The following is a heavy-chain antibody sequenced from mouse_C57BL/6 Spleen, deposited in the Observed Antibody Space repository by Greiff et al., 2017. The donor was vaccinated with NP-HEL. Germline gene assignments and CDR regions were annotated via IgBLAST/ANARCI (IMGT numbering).Heavy chain of an antibody. V-gene: IGHV1-15*01. CDR1: GYTFTDYE. CDR2: IDPETGGT. D-gene: IGHD2-1*01. CDR3: TREGGYGNGFAY. Sequence: QVQLQQSGAELVRPGASVTLSCKASGYTFTDYEMHWVKQTPVHGLEWIGAIDPETGGTAYTQKFKGKAILTADKSSSTAYMELRSLTSEDSAVYYCTREGGYGNGFAYWGQGTLVTVSA. J-gene: IGHJ3*01.